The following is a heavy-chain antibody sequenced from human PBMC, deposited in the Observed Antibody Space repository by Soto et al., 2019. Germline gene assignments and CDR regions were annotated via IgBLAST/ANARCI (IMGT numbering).Heavy chain of an antibody. D-gene: IGHD6-6*01. J-gene: IGHJ1*01. CDR3: AKDIEYSSSSGHFQH. CDR2: ISWNSGSI. CDR1: GFTFDDYA. V-gene: IGHV3-9*01. Sequence: PGGSLRLSCAASGFTFDDYAMHWVRQAPGKGLEWVSGISWNSGSIGYADSVKGRFTISRDNAKNSLYLQMNSLRAEDTALYYCAKDIEYSSSSGHFQHWGQGTLVTVSS.